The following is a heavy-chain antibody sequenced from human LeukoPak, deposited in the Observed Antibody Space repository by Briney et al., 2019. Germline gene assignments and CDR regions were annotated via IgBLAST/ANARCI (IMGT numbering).Heavy chain of an antibody. V-gene: IGHV3-30*02. CDR3: AKGLSALPAAGEY. Sequence: LSLTCTVSGGSISSHYWSWVRQAPGKGLEWVAYILSDGSEKHYADSVKGRFTISRDNSKNTMYLQMNSLRAEDTAVYYCAKGLSALPAAGEYWGQGTLVTVSS. D-gene: IGHD2-2*01. J-gene: IGHJ4*02. CDR2: ILSDGSEK. CDR1: GGSISSHY.